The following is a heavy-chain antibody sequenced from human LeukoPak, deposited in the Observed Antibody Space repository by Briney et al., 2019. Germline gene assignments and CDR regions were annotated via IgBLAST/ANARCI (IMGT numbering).Heavy chain of an antibody. CDR3: ARRGVHDYGGNYVDY. Sequence: GESLEISCKGSGYSFSSYWIAWVRQMPGKGLEWMGIIHPGNSETTYNPSFQGQVTMSADKSISTAYLQWSSLEASDTAMYYCARRGVHDYGGNYVDYWGQGTLVTVSS. J-gene: IGHJ4*02. D-gene: IGHD4-23*01. CDR2: IHPGNSET. CDR1: GYSFSSYW. V-gene: IGHV5-51*01.